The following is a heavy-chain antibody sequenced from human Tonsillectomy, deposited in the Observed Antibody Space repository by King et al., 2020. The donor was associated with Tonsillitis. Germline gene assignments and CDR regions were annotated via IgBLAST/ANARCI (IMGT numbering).Heavy chain of an antibody. CDR2: ISSSSSYI. V-gene: IGHV3-21*01. CDR3: ARDGPAAGYYYYYYGMDV. CDR1: GFTFSSYS. Sequence: VQLVESGGGLVKPGGSLRLSCAASGFTFSSYSMNWVRQAPGKGLEGVSSISSSSSYIYYADSVKGRFAISRDNAKNSLSLQMNSLSAEDTAVYYCARDGPAAGYYYYYYGMDVWGQGTTVTVSS. D-gene: IGHD6-13*01. J-gene: IGHJ6*02.